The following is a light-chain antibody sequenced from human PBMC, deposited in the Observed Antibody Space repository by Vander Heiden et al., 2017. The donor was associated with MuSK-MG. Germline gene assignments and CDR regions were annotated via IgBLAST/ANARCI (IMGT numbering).Light chain of an antibody. CDR3: QQYGSSPPYT. CDR2: GAS. V-gene: IGKV3-20*01. CDR1: QSVSSSY. J-gene: IGKJ2*01. Sequence: ETVLTQPPGTLSLSPGERATLSCRASQSVSSSYLAWYRQRPGQAPRLLIYGASSRATGIPDRFSGSGSGTDFTLTISRLEPEDFAVYYCQQYGSSPPYTFGQGTKLEIK.